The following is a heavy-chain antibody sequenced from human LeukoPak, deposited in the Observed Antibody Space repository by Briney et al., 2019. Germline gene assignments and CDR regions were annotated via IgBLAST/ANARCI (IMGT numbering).Heavy chain of an antibody. J-gene: IGHJ1*01. Sequence: GSLRLSCAASGFTFSSYYLTWVRQAPGKGLEWVSSISGSETYIHYADSVKGRFTISRDNANSSLYLQMNSLRAEDTAVYYCARDWVLEPQHWGQGTLVTVSS. D-gene: IGHD1-1*01. CDR2: ISGSETYI. CDR1: GFTFSSYY. V-gene: IGHV3-21*01. CDR3: ARDWVLEPQH.